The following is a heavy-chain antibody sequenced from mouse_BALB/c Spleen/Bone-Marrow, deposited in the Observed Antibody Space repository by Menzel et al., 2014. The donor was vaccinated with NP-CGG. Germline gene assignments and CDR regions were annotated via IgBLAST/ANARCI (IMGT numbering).Heavy chain of an antibody. CDR2: IDPENGDT. V-gene: IGHV14-4*02. CDR1: GFNTKDYY. J-gene: IGHJ2*01. Sequence: DVKLQESGAELVRSGASVKLSCTASGFNTKDYYMHWVKQRPEQGLEWIGWIDPENGDTEYAPKFQGKATMTADTSSNTAYLQLSSLTSEDTAVYYCNEGYGNYGYWGQGTTLTVSS. CDR3: NEGYGNYGY. D-gene: IGHD2-10*02.